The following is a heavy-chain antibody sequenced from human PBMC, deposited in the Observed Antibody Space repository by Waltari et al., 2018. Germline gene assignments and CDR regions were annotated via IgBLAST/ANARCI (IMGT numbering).Heavy chain of an antibody. J-gene: IGHJ6*03. Sequence: QVQLVQSGAEVKKPGASVKVSCKVSGYTLTELSMHWVRQAPGKGLEWMGGFDPEDGETIYAQKFQGRVTMTEDTSTDTAYMELSSLRSEDTAVYYCATGITIFGVAPYQSYMDVWGKGTTVTVSS. CDR1: GYTLTELS. CDR2: FDPEDGET. D-gene: IGHD3-3*01. CDR3: ATGITIFGVAPYQSYMDV. V-gene: IGHV1-24*01.